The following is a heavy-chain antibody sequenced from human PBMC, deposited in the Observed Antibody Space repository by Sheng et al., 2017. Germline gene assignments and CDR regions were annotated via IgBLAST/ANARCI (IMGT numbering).Heavy chain of an antibody. CDR2: SIIVEAP. V-gene: IGHV4-34*01. J-gene: IGHJ4*02. CDR3: ARSRYYGSGDYSSYFYY. CDR1: GGSFSGYY. Sequence: QVQLQQWGAGLLKPSETLSLTCAVYGGSFSGYYWSWIRQPPREGAWSGLGKSIIVEAPTTTRTLKSRVTISVDTSKNQFSLKLSSVTAADTAVYYCARSRYYGSGDYSSYFYYWGQGTLVTVSS. D-gene: IGHD3-10*01.